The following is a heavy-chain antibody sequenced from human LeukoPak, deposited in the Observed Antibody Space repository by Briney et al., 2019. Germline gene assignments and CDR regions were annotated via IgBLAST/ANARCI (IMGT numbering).Heavy chain of an antibody. CDR3: AAYSSSGYYYLLTDH. D-gene: IGHD3-22*01. CDR2: ISGSGGST. CDR1: GFTFSSYA. V-gene: IGHV3-23*01. J-gene: IGHJ5*02. Sequence: GGSLRLSCAASGFTFSSYAMSWVRQAPGKGLEWVSAISGSGGSTYYADSVKGRFTISRDNSKNTLYLQMNSLRAEDTAVYYCAAYSSSGYYYLLTDHWGQGTLVTVSS.